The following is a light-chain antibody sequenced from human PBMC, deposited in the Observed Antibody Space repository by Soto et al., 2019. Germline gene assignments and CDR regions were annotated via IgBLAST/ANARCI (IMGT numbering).Light chain of an antibody. Sequence: ELVMTQSPPTLSVAPGERATLSCRASQSVSRNLAWYQQIPGQAPRLLIYGASTRASGIPARFSGGGSGTEFTLTISSLQSEDFAVYYCQQYNNGGITFGQGTRLEIK. V-gene: IGKV3-15*01. CDR2: GAS. CDR1: QSVSRN. J-gene: IGKJ5*01. CDR3: QQYNNGGIT.